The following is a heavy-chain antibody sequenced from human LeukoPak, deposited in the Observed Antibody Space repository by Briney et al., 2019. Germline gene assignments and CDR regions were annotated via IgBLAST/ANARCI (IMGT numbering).Heavy chain of an antibody. V-gene: IGHV1-69*01. CDR3: ARGHSSSWSDAFDI. J-gene: IGHJ3*02. Sequence: SVKVSCKAFGGTFSSYAISWVRQAPGQGLEWMGGIIPIFGTANYAQKFQGRATITADESTSTAYMELSSLRSEDTAVYYCARGHSSSWSDAFDIWGQGTMVTVSS. CDR1: GGTFSSYA. D-gene: IGHD6-13*01. CDR2: IIPIFGTA.